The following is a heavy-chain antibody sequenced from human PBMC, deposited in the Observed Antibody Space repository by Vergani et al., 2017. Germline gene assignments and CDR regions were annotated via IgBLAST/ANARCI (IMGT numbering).Heavy chain of an antibody. CDR2: INPSGGST. CDR3: GRAYHDSSGYYYGGAFDI. Sequence: QVQLVQSGAEVKKPGASVKVSCKASGYTFTSYYNHWVRQAPGQGLEWMGIINPSGGSTSYAQKFQGRVTMTRETSTSTVYMELSSLRSEDTAVYYCGRAYHDSSGYYYGGAFDIWGQGTMVTVSS. J-gene: IGHJ3*02. CDR1: GYTFTSYY. D-gene: IGHD3-22*01. V-gene: IGHV1-46*03.